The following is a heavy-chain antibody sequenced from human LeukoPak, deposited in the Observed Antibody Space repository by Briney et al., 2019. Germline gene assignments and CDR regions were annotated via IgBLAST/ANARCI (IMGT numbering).Heavy chain of an antibody. CDR3: ARAVSVGDTAIVL. D-gene: IGHD5-18*01. CDR1: GYTFTGYY. J-gene: IGHJ4*02. Sequence: ASVKVSCKASGYTFTGYYMHWVRQAPGQGLEWMGWINPNSGGTNYAQKFQGRVTITTDESTSTAYMELSSLRSEDTAVYYCARAVSVGDTAIVLWGQGTLVTVSS. V-gene: IGHV1-2*02. CDR2: INPNSGGT.